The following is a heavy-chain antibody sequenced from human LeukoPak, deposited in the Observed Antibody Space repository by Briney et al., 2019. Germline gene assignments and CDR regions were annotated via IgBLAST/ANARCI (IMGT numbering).Heavy chain of an antibody. D-gene: IGHD2-2*01. Sequence: SETLSLTCAVYGGSFSGYYWSWIRQPPGKGLEWIGEINHSGSTNYNPSLKSRVTISVDTSKRQFSLKLSSVTAADTAVYYCARIRGYCSSTSCRRGSYFDYWGQGTLVTVSS. CDR2: INHSGST. J-gene: IGHJ4*02. CDR3: ARIRGYCSSTSCRRGSYFDY. V-gene: IGHV4-34*01. CDR1: GGSFSGYY.